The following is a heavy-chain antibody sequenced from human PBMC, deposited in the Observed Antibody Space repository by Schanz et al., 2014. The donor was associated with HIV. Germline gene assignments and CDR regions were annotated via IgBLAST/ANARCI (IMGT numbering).Heavy chain of an antibody. CDR3: AKEEQQLGGVGGYHFDY. CDR1: GFTFSNYG. J-gene: IGHJ4*02. Sequence: QVQLVESGGGVVQPGRSLRLSCAASGFTFSNYGMNWVRQAPGKGLEWVAVISYDGSNKYYADSVKGRFTISRDISKNTLYLQMNSLRAEDTAVYYCAKEEQQLGGVGGYHFDYWGQGTLVTVSS. D-gene: IGHD6-13*01. CDR2: ISYDGSNK. V-gene: IGHV3-30*18.